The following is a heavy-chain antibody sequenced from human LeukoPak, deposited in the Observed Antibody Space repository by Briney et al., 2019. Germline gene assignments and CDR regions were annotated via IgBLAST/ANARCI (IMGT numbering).Heavy chain of an antibody. CDR1: GGSFSGYY. D-gene: IGHD6-19*01. Sequence: SETLSLTCAVYGGSFSGYYWSWIRQPPGKGLEWIGEINHSGSTNYNPSLKSRVTISVDTSKNQFSLKLSSVTAADTAVYYCARGRGSGWLNDYWGQGTLVTVSS. J-gene: IGHJ4*02. CDR3: ARGRGSGWLNDY. CDR2: INHSGST. V-gene: IGHV4-34*01.